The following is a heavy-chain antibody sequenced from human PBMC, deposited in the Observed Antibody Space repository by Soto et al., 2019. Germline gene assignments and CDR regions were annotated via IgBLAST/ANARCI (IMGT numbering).Heavy chain of an antibody. V-gene: IGHV3-23*01. Sequence: LRLSCAASGFTFSSYAMSWVRQAPGKGLEWVSAISGSGGSTYYADSVKGRFTISRDNSKNTLYLQMGSLRPEDTAIYYCVKQAHGLDGVAFDYWGQGXQVTVSS. CDR2: ISGSGGST. CDR3: VKQAHGLDGVAFDY. J-gene: IGHJ4*02. D-gene: IGHD2-15*01. CDR1: GFTFSSYA.